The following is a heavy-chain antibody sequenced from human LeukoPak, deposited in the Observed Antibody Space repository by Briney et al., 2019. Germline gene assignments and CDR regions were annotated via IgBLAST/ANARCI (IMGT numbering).Heavy chain of an antibody. CDR2: ITISGHTK. CDR3: ARGDPHADL. J-gene: IGHJ5*02. CDR1: GFDLNTYE. V-gene: IGHV3-48*03. Sequence: GRSLRLSCAASGFDLNTYEMNWVRQAEGKGMEWIADITISGHTKNYADSVKGRFTISRDNAGTSLYLQMNSLRVEDTGVYYCARGDPHADLWGQGTLVTVSS.